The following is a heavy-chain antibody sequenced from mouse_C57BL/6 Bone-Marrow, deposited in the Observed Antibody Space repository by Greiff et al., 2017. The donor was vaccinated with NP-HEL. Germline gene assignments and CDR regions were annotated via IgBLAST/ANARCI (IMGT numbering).Heavy chain of an antibody. CDR2: IDPSDSYT. CDR1: GYTFTSYW. V-gene: IGHV1-69*01. Sequence: QVQLQQPGAELVMPGASVKLSCKASGYTFTSYWMHWVKQRPGQGLEWIGEIDPSDSYTNYNQKFKGKSTLTVDQSSSTAYMQLSSLTSEDSAVYYCASSNFAYGGQGTLVTVSA. D-gene: IGHD4-1*01. J-gene: IGHJ3*01. CDR3: ASSNFAY.